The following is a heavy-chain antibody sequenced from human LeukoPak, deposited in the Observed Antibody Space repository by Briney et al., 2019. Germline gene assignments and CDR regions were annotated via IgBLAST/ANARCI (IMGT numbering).Heavy chain of an antibody. CDR2: ISYDGSNK. CDR1: GFTFSSYA. V-gene: IGHV3-30*04. D-gene: IGHD2-15*01. J-gene: IGHJ4*02. Sequence: GGSLRLSCAASGFTFSSYAMSWVRQAPGKGLEWVAVISYDGSNKYYADSVKGRFTISRDNSKNTLYLQMNSLRAEDTAVYYCARDSYCSGGSCYGYFDYWGQGTLVTVSS. CDR3: ARDSYCSGGSCYGYFDY.